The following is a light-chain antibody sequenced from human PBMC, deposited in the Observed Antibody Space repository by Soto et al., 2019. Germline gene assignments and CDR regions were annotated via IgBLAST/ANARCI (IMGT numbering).Light chain of an antibody. CDR2: DAS. Sequence: EIVLTQSPATLSLSPGERATLSCRASQSVSSYLAWYQQKPGQAPRLLIYDASNRATGIPARFSGSGSGTDFTLTISSLEPEDFAVYYCQQLRTFGPGTKVDIQ. J-gene: IGKJ3*01. V-gene: IGKV3-11*01. CDR1: QSVSSY. CDR3: QQLRT.